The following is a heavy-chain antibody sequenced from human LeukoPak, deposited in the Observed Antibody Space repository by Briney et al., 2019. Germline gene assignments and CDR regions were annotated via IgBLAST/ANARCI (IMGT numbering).Heavy chain of an antibody. J-gene: IGHJ4*02. V-gene: IGHV3-48*04. Sequence: GGSLRLSCSASGFTFSSYSMNWVRQAPGKGLEWVSYISSSSSTIYYADSVKGRFTISRDNDKNLVHLQMNSLRAEDTAVYYCARGGGMRSWYDFDYWGQGTLVTVSS. CDR2: ISSSSSTI. CDR1: GFTFSSYS. CDR3: ARGGGMRSWYDFDY. D-gene: IGHD6-13*01.